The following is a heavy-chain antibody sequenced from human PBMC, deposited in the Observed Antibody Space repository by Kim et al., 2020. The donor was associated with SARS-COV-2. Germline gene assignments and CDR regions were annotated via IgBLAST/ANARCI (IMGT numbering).Heavy chain of an antibody. CDR1: GGSISSSSYY. CDR2: IYYSGST. D-gene: IGHD6-13*01. CDR3: ARLILSSWYSEMGWFDP. V-gene: IGHV4-39*01. J-gene: IGHJ5*02. Sequence: SETLSLTCTVSGGSISSSSYYWGWIRQPPGKGLEWIGSIYYSGSTYYNPSLKSRVTISVDTSKNLFSLKLSSVTAADTAVYYCARLILSSWYSEMGWFDPWGQGTLVTVSS.